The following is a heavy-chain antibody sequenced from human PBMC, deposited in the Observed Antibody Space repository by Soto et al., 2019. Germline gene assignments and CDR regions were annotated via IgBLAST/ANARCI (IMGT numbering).Heavy chain of an antibody. CDR1: GYSFTSYW. Sequence: GESLKISCKGSGYSFTSYWIGWVRQMPWKGLEWMGIIYPGDSDTRYSPSFQGQVTISADKSISTAYLQWSSLKASDTAMYYCARSLYGSGSTALLYYYYYMDVWGKGTTVTVSS. CDR3: ARSLYGSGSTALLYYYYYMDV. D-gene: IGHD3-10*01. V-gene: IGHV5-51*01. J-gene: IGHJ6*03. CDR2: IYPGDSDT.